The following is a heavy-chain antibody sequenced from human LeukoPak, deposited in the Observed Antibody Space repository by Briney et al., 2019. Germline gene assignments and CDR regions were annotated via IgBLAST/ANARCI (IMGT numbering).Heavy chain of an antibody. J-gene: IGHJ4*02. Sequence: GGSLRLSCAASGFTFSTYTIHWVRQAPGKGLEWVAVISYDGSNKYYADSVKGRFTISRDNSKNTLYLQMNSLRAEDTAVYYCARDSGYDSSGYSHYFDYWGQGTLVTVSS. CDR3: ARDSGYDSSGYSHYFDY. CDR2: ISYDGSNK. V-gene: IGHV3-30*04. CDR1: GFTFSTYT. D-gene: IGHD3-22*01.